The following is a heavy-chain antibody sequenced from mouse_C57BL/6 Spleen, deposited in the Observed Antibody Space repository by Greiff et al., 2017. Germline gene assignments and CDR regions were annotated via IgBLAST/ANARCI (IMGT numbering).Heavy chain of an antibody. D-gene: IGHD1-1*01. V-gene: IGHV5-12*01. CDR2: ISTGGGST. CDR3: ARRYYGSRDAVDY. J-gene: IGHJ4*01. CDR1: GFTLSDYY. Sequence: EVPLVESGGGFVKPGGSLKLSCAASGFTLSDYYMHWVRQTPEKRLSWVGYISTGGGSTYYPDTVQGRFTISADKATNTVYLQLSRLTSEDTAVYYCARRYYGSRDAVDYWGQGTSVTVSS.